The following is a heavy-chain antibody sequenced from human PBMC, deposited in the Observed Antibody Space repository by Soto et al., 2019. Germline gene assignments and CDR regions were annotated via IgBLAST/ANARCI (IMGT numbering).Heavy chain of an antibody. CDR1: GDSVSSNSAG. V-gene: IGHV6-1*01. Sequence: SQTLSLTCDSSGDSVSSNSAGWNWIRQTPSRGLEWLGRTYYRSKWYNNYAVSVKSRVSVNPDTAKNQFSLQLNSVTPEDTAVYYCAKDSWDPSVWGKGTTVTVSS. CDR3: AKDSWDPSV. J-gene: IGHJ6*04. D-gene: IGHD6-13*01. CDR2: TYYRSKWYN.